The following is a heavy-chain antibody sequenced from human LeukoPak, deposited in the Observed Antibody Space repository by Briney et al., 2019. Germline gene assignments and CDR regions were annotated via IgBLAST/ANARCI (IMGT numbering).Heavy chain of an antibody. V-gene: IGHV3-23*01. CDR2: ITGPGDGT. CDR1: GFTFSGYA. J-gene: IGHJ4*02. Sequence: QSGGSLRLSCAASGFTFSGYAMSWARPAPGKGLECVSAITGPGDGTWHEDSVRGRFTTSRDNSKNTLYLQMNSLRAEDTAVYFCVKRIYGWYQIDYWGQGTLVTVSS. CDR3: VKRIYGWYQIDY. D-gene: IGHD6-19*01.